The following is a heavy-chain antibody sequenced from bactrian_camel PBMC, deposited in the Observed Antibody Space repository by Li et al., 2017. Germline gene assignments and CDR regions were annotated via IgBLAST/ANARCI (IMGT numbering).Heavy chain of an antibody. CDR1: GITYSSYC. D-gene: IGHD6*01. V-gene: IGHV3-3*01. CDR3: AGDRSYGAWYMDSQYKY. J-gene: IGHJ4*01. CDR2: IWNRGSYWT. Sequence: QVQLVESGGGSVQAGGSLTLSCASSGITYSSYCMAWFRQAPGKEREAVACIWNRGSYWTYYHDSVKGRFAISRESGKNTVHLQMNSLMPEDSGVYYCAGDRSYGAWYMDSQYKYWGRGTQVTVS.